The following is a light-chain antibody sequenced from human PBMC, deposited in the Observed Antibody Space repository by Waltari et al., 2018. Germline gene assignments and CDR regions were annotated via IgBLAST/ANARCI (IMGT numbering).Light chain of an antibody. J-gene: IGLJ3*02. CDR3: ALYMGSGIWE. CDR1: SGSLSTTSY. CDR2: KAN. V-gene: IGLV8-61*01. Sequence: PSLSVSPGGTVTLTCALSSGSLSTTSYATWYQQTPGQAPRTLVYKANARSSGVPDRFSGSILGNTAALTITGAQADDESDYYCALYMGSGIWEFGGGT.